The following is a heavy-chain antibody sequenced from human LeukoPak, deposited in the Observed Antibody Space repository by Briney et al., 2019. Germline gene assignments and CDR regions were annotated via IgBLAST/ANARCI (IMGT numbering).Heavy chain of an antibody. Sequence: SETLSLSCTVSGGSISSYYWSWIRQPPGKGLEWIGYIYYSGSTNYNPSLKSRVTISVDTSKNQFSLKLSSVTAADTAVYYCARYFSGYFDLWGRGTLVTVSS. D-gene: IGHD3-3*01. J-gene: IGHJ2*01. CDR2: IYYSGST. V-gene: IGHV4-59*01. CDR3: ARYFSGYFDL. CDR1: GGSISSYY.